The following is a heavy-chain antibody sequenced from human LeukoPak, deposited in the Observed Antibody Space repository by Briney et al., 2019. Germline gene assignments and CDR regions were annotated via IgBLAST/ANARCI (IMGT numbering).Heavy chain of an antibody. CDR1: GFTFSSYS. Sequence: PGGSLRLSCAASGFTFSSYSMNWVRQAPGKGLEWVSSISSSSSYIYYADSVKGRFTISRDNAKNSLYLQMNSLRAEDTAVYYCARDRAHDTRFDYWGQGTLVTVSS. V-gene: IGHV3-21*01. D-gene: IGHD3-22*01. J-gene: IGHJ4*02. CDR2: ISSSSSYI. CDR3: ARDRAHDTRFDY.